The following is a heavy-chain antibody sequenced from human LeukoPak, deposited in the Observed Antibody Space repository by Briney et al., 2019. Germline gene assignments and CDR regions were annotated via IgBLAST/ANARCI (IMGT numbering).Heavy chain of an antibody. CDR3: ARGTGTTAYFDY. V-gene: IGHV3-11*06. D-gene: IGHD1-1*01. Sequence: GGSLRLSCEASGFTFSDYYMSWVRQAPGKGLEWVSYISSSSYTKYADSVKGRFTISRDNAKNSLYLQVNSLRAEDTAVYYCARGTGTTAYFDYWGQGTLVTVSS. CDR2: ISSSSYT. CDR1: GFTFSDYY. J-gene: IGHJ4*02.